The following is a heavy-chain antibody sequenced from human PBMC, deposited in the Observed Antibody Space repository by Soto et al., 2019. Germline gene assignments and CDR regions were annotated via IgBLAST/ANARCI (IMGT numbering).Heavy chain of an antibody. CDR1: GGSISSGGYY. J-gene: IGHJ4*02. D-gene: IGHD5-18*01. V-gene: IGHV4-31*03. Sequence: SETLSLTCTVSGGSISSGGYYWSWIRQHPGKGLEWIGHIYDSGSTYYNASLKSRLTISVDTSKNQFTVNLSSVTAADTAVYYCARSGYRYGLLDYWGQGTLVTVSS. CDR3: ARSGYRYGLLDY. CDR2: IYDSGST.